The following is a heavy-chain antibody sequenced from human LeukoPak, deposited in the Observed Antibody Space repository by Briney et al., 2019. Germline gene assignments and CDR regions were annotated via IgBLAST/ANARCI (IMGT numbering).Heavy chain of an antibody. CDR3: ARDPSYCTITSCSYYYYGMDV. CDR2: ISSSGGTI. D-gene: IGHD2-2*01. CDR1: GFTFSSYE. V-gene: IGHV3-48*03. J-gene: IGHJ6*02. Sequence: GGSLRLSCSASGFTFSSYEMNWVRQAPGKGLEWVSYISSSGGTIYYADSVKGRFTISRDNAKNSLYLQMNSLRAEDTAAYYCARDPSYCTITSCSYYYYGMDVWGQGTTVTVSS.